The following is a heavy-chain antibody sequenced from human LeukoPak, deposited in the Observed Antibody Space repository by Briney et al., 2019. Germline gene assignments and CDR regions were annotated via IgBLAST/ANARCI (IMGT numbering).Heavy chain of an antibody. D-gene: IGHD4/OR15-4a*01. Sequence: GQPLQISCKGSGYSFTSYWIGWVRQMPGKGLEWMGIIYPGDSDSRYSPSFQGQVTISADKSISTAYLQRNSLKASDTAMYFCASLRGAYPTYWGQGSLITVSS. J-gene: IGHJ4*02. CDR2: IYPGDSDS. V-gene: IGHV5-51*01. CDR3: ASLRGAYPTY. CDR1: GYSFTSYW.